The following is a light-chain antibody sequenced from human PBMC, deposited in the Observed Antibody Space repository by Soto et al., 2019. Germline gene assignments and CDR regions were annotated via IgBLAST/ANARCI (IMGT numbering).Light chain of an antibody. V-gene: IGKV1-5*03. J-gene: IGKJ1*01. Sequence: DFPIAHAPSTPSASVGGRVTGTCPASQSISRWLAWFQQKPGKAPKLLIYKASNLEDGVPDRFSGGGSGTDFTLTIIRLEPEDFAVYYCQQYGSSPWTFGQGTKVDIK. CDR2: KAS. CDR1: QSISRW. CDR3: QQYGSSPWT.